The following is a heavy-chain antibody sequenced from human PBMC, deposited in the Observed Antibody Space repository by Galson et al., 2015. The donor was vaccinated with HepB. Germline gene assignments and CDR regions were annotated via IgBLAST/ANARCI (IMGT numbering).Heavy chain of an antibody. V-gene: IGHV3-66*01. D-gene: IGHD3-22*01. CDR1: GFTVSSNY. CDR3: ARDEGGYYDSSGYNDLKYYYNCMDV. CDR2: IYSGGST. J-gene: IGHJ6*02. Sequence: SLRLSCAASGFTVSSNYMSWVRQAPGKGLEWVSVIYSGGSTYYADSVKGRFTIYRDNSKNTIYLQMNSLRVEDTAVYYCARDEGGYYDSSGYNDLKYYYNCMDVWVQGTTVTVSS.